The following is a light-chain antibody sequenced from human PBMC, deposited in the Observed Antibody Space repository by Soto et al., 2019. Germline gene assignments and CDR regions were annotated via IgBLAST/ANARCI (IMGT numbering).Light chain of an antibody. CDR2: GVT. CDR3: CSYTTTTAYV. Sequence: QSALTQPASVSGSPGQSITISCTGTSSDIGPYNYISWYQQYPDKGPKLMIYGVTNRPSGVSNRFSGSKSGYTASLTISGLQAEDEADYYCCSYTTTTAYVFGTGTKVTVL. CDR1: SSDIGPYNY. J-gene: IGLJ1*01. V-gene: IGLV2-14*03.